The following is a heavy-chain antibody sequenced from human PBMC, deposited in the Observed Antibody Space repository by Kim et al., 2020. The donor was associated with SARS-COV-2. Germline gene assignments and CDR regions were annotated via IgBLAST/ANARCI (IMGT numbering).Heavy chain of an antibody. CDR3: AGRAGGRGGNGNGDYG. Sequence: SETLSLTCTVSGYSISSGYYWGWSRQHPGKGLEGIGRIYYSGDTYYNTSLRRRVTTTVDTTKKQFSLRMTCARAADTAVYYCAGRAGGRGGNGNGDYG. J-gene: IGHJ6*01. D-gene: IGHD2-15*01. V-gene: IGHV4-38-2*02. CDR1: GYSISSGYY. CDR2: IYYSGDT.